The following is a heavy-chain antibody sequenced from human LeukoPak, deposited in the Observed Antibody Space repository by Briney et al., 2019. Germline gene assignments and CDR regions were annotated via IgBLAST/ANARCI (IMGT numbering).Heavy chain of an antibody. J-gene: IGHJ5*02. CDR3: ARGLLFDL. CDR2: INHSGST. CDR1: GGSFSGYY. Sequence: SETLSLTCAVYGGSFSGYYWSWIRQPPGKGLEWIGEINHSGSTNYNPSLKSRVTISVDTSKNQFSLKLSSVTAADTAVYYCARGLLFDLWGEGTLVTVSS. V-gene: IGHV4-34*01.